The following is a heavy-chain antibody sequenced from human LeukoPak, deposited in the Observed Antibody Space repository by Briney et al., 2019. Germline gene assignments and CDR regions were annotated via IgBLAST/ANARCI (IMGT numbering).Heavy chain of an antibody. J-gene: IGHJ4*02. Sequence: PGGSLRLSCAASGFTFDDYAMHWVRQAPGKGLEWVSLISWDGGSTYYADSVKGRFTISRDNSKNSLYLQMNSLRAEDTALYYCAKVDCSGGSCYEGYFDYWDQGTLVTVSS. CDR2: ISWDGGST. V-gene: IGHV3-43D*03. CDR1: GFTFDDYA. CDR3: AKVDCSGGSCYEGYFDY. D-gene: IGHD2-15*01.